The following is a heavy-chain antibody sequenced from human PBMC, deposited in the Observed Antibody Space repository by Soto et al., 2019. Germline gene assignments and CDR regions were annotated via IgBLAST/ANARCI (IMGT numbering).Heavy chain of an antibody. CDR3: ARDPGDYSNYYFDY. Sequence: SETLSLTCTVSGGSISSGGYYWSWIRQHPGKGLEWIGYIYYSGSTYYNPSLKSRVTISVDTSKNQFSLKLSSVTAADTAVYYCARDPGDYSNYYFDYWGQGTLVTVSS. J-gene: IGHJ4*02. CDR2: IYYSGST. V-gene: IGHV4-31*03. CDR1: GGSISSGGYY. D-gene: IGHD4-4*01.